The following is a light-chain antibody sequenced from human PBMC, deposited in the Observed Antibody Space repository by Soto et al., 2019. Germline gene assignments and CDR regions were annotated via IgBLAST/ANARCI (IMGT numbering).Light chain of an antibody. J-gene: IGLJ2*01. V-gene: IGLV4-69*01. CDR2: LDSDGSH. CDR1: SGHSSYA. Sequence: QTVVTQSPSASASLXASVKLXXTXSSGHSSYAIAWHQQQPEKGPRYLMKLDSDGSHTKGDAIPDRFSGSSSGAERYLTISSLQSEDEADYYCQTWGTGIHVVFGGGTQLTVL. CDR3: QTWGTGIHVV.